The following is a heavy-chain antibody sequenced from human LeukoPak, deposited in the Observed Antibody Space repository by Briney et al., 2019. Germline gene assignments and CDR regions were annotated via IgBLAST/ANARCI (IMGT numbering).Heavy chain of an antibody. J-gene: IGHJ5*02. Sequence: SQTLSLTCTVSGDSISSGDYYWSWIRQPPGKGLEWIGYFYHSGTTYYNPSLRSRVTISVDRSENQFSLKMSSVTAADTAVYYCARLRVVAYSSSGDWFDPWGQGTLVTVSS. V-gene: IGHV4-30-2*01. CDR2: FYHSGTT. D-gene: IGHD6-6*01. CDR1: GDSISSGDYY. CDR3: ARLRVVAYSSSGDWFDP.